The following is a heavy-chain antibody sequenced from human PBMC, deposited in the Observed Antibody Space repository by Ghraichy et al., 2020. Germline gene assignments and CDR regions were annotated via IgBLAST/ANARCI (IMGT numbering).Heavy chain of an antibody. V-gene: IGHV4-39*01. CDR1: GGSIISTHHY. J-gene: IGHJ4*02. CDR2: IYYSGST. D-gene: IGHD3-3*01. CDR3: VRLVKVDGFWIGYADY. Sequence: SETLSLTCTVSGGSIISTHHYLGWVRQPPGKGLEWIGTIYYSGSTDHSPSLQRRVTMSADTSKNQISLKLISVTAADTAVYYCVRLVKVDGFWIGYADYWGQGILVTVSS.